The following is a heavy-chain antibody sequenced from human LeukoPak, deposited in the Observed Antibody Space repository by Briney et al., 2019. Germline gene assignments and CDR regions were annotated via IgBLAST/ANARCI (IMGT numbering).Heavy chain of an antibody. Sequence: GGSLRLSCAASGFTFSSYSMNWVRQAPGKGLEWVSYISSSSTIYYEDSGKGRFTISRDNAKNSLYLQMNSLRAEDTAVYYGARDWAEYYDFWSGYSSTNDAFDIWGQGTMVTVSS. V-gene: IGHV3-48*01. CDR2: ISSSSTI. CDR3: ARDWAEYYDFWSGYSSTNDAFDI. J-gene: IGHJ3*02. CDR1: GFTFSSYS. D-gene: IGHD3-3*01.